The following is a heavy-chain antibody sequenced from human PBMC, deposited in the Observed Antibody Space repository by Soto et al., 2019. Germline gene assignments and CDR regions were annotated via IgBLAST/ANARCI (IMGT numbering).Heavy chain of an antibody. V-gene: IGHV1-69*13. CDR3: ARGFVDTAMVFDY. CDR2: IIPIFGTA. CDR1: GGTFSSYA. J-gene: IGHJ4*02. Sequence: SVKVSCKASGGTFSSYAISWVRQAPGQGLEWMGGIIPIFGTANYAQKFQGRVTITADESTSTAYMELSSLRSEDTAVYYCARGFVDTAMVFDYCGQGTLVTVSS. D-gene: IGHD5-18*01.